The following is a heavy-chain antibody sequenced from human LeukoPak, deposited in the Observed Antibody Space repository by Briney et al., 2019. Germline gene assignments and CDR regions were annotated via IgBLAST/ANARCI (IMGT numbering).Heavy chain of an antibody. CDR1: GYTLTELS. CDR3: ATLLGQQLVRGGFDP. J-gene: IGHJ5*02. D-gene: IGHD6-13*01. Sequence: ASVTVSCKVSGYTLTELSMHWVRQAPGKGLEWMGGFDPEDGETIYAQKFQGRVTMTEDTSTDKAYMELSSLRSEDTAVYYCATLLGQQLVRGGFDPWGQGTLVTVSS. V-gene: IGHV1-24*01. CDR2: FDPEDGET.